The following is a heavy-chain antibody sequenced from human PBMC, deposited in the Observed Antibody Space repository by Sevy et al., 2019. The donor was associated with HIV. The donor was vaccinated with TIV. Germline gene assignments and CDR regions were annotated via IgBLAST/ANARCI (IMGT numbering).Heavy chain of an antibody. J-gene: IGHJ4*02. D-gene: IGHD3-10*01. Sequence: GGSLRLSCAASGFTFSSYWMSWVRLAPGKGLEWVANIKQDGSEKYYVDSVKGRFTISRDNAKNSLYLQMNSLRAEDTAVYYCARAPLLLWFGELLSDYFDYWGQGTLVTVSS. V-gene: IGHV3-7*01. CDR1: GFTFSSYW. CDR3: ARAPLLLWFGELLSDYFDY. CDR2: IKQDGSEK.